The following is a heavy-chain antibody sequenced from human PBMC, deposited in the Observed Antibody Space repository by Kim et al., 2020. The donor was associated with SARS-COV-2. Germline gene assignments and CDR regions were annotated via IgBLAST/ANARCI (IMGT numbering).Heavy chain of an antibody. Sequence: ETLSLTCTVSGGSISSSSHYWDWIRQPPGKGLEWIATIYYSGTTYYNPSLKSRVTISMDTSQNHFSLKLSSVTAAHTAVSFCAKSYISSWYWFAYWGQ. CDR1: GGSISSSSHY. CDR3: AKSYISSWYWFAY. V-gene: IGHV4-39*02. D-gene: IGHD6-13*01. CDR2: IYYSGTT. J-gene: IGHJ4*02.